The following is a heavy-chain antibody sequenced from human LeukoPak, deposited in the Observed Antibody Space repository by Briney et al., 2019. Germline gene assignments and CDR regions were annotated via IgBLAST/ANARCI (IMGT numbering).Heavy chain of an antibody. CDR1: GFTFSTYV. D-gene: IGHD3-9*01. V-gene: IGHV3-30*04. CDR2: ISYDGNNK. Sequence: PGGSQRLSCVVSGFTFSTYVLNWVRQAPGKGLEWVAVISYDGNNKNYAESVKGRFTISRDNSKNTVFLQMDSLRVEGTAVYYCAGGGPYNILSGQHDYWGQGTLVTVSS. CDR3: AGGGPYNILSGQHDY. J-gene: IGHJ4*02.